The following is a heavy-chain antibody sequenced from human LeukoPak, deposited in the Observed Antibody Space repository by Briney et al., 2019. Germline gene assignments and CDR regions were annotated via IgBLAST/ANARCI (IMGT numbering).Heavy chain of an antibody. Sequence: SETLSLTCTVSGGSINSYYWSWIRQPAGKGLEWIGRIYSGGSPTYNPSLKSRVSMSVDTSKNQFSLKLTSVTAADTAVYYCARGGKATVVTMWGQGILVTVSS. D-gene: IGHD4-23*01. CDR1: GGSINSYY. V-gene: IGHV4-4*07. CDR2: IYSGGSP. J-gene: IGHJ4*02. CDR3: ARGGKATVVTM.